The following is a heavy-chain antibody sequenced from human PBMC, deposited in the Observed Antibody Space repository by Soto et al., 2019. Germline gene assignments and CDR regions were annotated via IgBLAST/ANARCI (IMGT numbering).Heavy chain of an antibody. CDR2: INSDGSST. V-gene: IGHV3-74*01. CDR3: AKSALAAAGTGPFDY. J-gene: IGHJ4*02. D-gene: IGHD6-13*01. CDR1: GFTFSSYW. Sequence: GGSLRLSCAASGFTFSSYWMHWVRQAPGKGLVWVSRINSDGSSTSYADSVKGRFTISRDNAKNTLYLQMNSLRAEDTAVYYCAKSALAAAGTGPFDYWGQGTLVTVSS.